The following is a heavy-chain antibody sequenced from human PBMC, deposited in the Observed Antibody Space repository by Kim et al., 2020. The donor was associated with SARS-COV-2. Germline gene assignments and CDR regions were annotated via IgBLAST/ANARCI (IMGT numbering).Heavy chain of an antibody. CDR3: AGFFDY. Sequence: SSSSYIYYADSVKGRFTISRDNAKNSLYLQMNSLRAEDTAVYYCAGFFDYWGQGTLVTVSS. CDR2: SSSSYI. J-gene: IGHJ4*02. D-gene: IGHD5-12*01. V-gene: IGHV3-21*01.